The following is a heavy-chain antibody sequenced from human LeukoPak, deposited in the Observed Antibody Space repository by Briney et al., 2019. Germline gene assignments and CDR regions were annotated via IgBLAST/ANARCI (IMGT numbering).Heavy chain of an antibody. CDR2: ISYDGSNK. CDR3: ARGDSGTYPTCFDY. Sequence: TGGSLRLSCAASGFTFSNYAMHWVRQAPGKGLEWVALISYDGSNKYYADSVKSRFTISRDNSKNTLYLQMNSLRAEDTAVYYCARGDSGTYPTCFDYWGQGTLVTVSS. D-gene: IGHD1-26*01. V-gene: IGHV3-30-3*01. CDR1: GFTFSNYA. J-gene: IGHJ4*02.